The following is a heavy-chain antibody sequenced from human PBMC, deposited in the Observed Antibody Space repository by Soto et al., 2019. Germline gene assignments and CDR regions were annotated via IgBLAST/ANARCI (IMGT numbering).Heavy chain of an antibody. V-gene: IGHV3-30-3*01. D-gene: IGHD4-4*01. CDR1: GFTFSSYA. Sequence: QVQLVESGGGVVQPGRSLRLSCAASGFTFSSYAMHWVRQAPGKGLEWVAVISYDGSNKYYADSVKGRFTISRDNSKNTLFLQRNSLRDEDTAVYYCARPLWRDDYNWGYFDLWGRGTLVTVSS. J-gene: IGHJ2*01. CDR2: ISYDGSNK. CDR3: ARPLWRDDYNWGYFDL.